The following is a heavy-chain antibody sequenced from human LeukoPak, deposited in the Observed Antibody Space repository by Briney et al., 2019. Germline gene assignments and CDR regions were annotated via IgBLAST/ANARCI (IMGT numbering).Heavy chain of an antibody. D-gene: IGHD6-13*01. Sequence: GSLRLSCAASEFTFVRYAMNWVRQAPGKGLEWVSYISSSSFKIGYADSVKGRFTISRDNSKNSLYLQMDSLRVEDTAVYYCVRDPSYGSSWYYYMDVWGKGTLVTVSS. CDR3: VRDPSYGSSWYYYMDV. CDR1: EFTFVRYA. CDR2: ISSSSFKI. V-gene: IGHV3-48*04. J-gene: IGHJ6*03.